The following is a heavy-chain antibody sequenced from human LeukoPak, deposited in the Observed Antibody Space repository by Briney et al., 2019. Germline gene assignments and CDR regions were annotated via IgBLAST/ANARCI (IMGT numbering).Heavy chain of an antibody. CDR1: GFTFSSYR. CDR3: ARDSRGYSYGSRPVLDY. CDR2: ISYDGSNK. Sequence: GGSLRLSCAASGFTFSSYRMNWVRQAPGKGLEWVAVISYDGSNKYYADSVKGRFTISRDNSKNTLYLQMNSLRAEDTAVYYCARDSRGYSYGSRPVLDYWGQGTLVTVSS. D-gene: IGHD5-18*01. V-gene: IGHV3-30*04. J-gene: IGHJ4*02.